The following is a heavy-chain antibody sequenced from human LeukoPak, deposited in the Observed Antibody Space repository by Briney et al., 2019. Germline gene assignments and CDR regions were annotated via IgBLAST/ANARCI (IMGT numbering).Heavy chain of an antibody. Sequence: ASVKVSYKASGYTFTSYDINWVRQATGQGLEWMGWMNPNSGNTGYAQKFQGRVTMTRNTSISTAYMELSSLRSEDTAVYYCARGGSMVRGAYAYGMDVWGQGTTVTVSS. J-gene: IGHJ6*02. D-gene: IGHD3-10*01. CDR2: MNPNSGNT. CDR1: GYTFTSYD. V-gene: IGHV1-8*01. CDR3: ARGGSMVRGAYAYGMDV.